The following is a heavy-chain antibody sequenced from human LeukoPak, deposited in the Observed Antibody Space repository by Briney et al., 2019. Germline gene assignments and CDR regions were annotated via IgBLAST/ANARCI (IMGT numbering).Heavy chain of an antibody. D-gene: IGHD2-2*01. V-gene: IGHV3-30*19. CDR2: ISYDGSNK. Sequence: PGGSLRLSCAASGFTFSSYGMHWVRQAPGKGLEWVAVISYDGSNKYYADSVKGRITISRDNSKNTLYLQMNSLRAEDTAVYYCARGIVVVPAASPEFDYWGQGTLVTVSS. CDR1: GFTFSSYG. CDR3: ARGIVVVPAASPEFDY. J-gene: IGHJ4*02.